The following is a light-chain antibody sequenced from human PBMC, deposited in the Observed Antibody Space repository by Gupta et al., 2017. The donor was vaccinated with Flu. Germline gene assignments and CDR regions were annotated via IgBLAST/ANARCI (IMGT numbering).Light chain of an antibody. CDR2: AAS. CDR3: QQSDSTPYT. CDR1: QSISSY. V-gene: IGKV1-39*01. J-gene: IGKJ2*01. Sequence: DIQMTQSPSSLSASVGDRVLTCRASQSISSYLNWYQQKPGKAPKLLIYAASSLQSGVPSRFSGSGSGTDFTLTISRLQPEDFATYYCQQSDSTPYTFGQGTKLEIK.